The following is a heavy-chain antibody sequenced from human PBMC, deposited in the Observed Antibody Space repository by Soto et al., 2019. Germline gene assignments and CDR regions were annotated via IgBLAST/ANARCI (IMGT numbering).Heavy chain of an antibody. D-gene: IGHD6-6*01. J-gene: IGHJ4*02. V-gene: IGHV3-33*06. Sequence: PGGSLRLSCAASGFTFSSYGMHWVRQAPGKGLEWVAVICYSGSSKYYADSVKGRFTISRDNSKNTLYLQMNSLRAEDTAVYYCAKDPAARPDDYWGQGTLVTVSS. CDR3: AKDPAARPDDY. CDR2: ICYSGSSK. CDR1: GFTFSSYG.